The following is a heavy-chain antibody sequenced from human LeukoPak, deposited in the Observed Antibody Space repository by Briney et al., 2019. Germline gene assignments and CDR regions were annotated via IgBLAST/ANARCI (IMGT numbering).Heavy chain of an antibody. D-gene: IGHD5-18*01. CDR1: GFTFRSYE. CDR2: ISSSGSTI. CDR3: ARDRVDTAMATDGYFDL. V-gene: IGHV3-48*03. J-gene: IGHJ2*01. Sequence: QPGWSLRLSWAASGFTFRSYEMNWVRRAPGKGLEWVSYISSSGSTIYYAASGNGRFTISRDNAKNSVYLQMNSLRAEDTAVYYCARDRVDTAMATDGYFDLWGRGTLVTVSS.